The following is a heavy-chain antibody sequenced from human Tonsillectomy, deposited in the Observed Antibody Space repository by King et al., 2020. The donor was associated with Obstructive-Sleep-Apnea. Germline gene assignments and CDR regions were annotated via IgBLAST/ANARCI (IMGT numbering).Heavy chain of an antibody. Sequence: QLVQSRAEVKKPGESLKISCKASGYNFAINWIGWVRQMPGKGLQWMGIIFPADSDTRYSPSFQGRVTLSADKSIGTAYLQWSSLKASDTAMYYCATQGDLLELRDDALDIWGQGTMVTVSS. CDR2: IFPADSDT. D-gene: IGHD1-7*01. CDR3: ATQGDLLELRDDALDI. V-gene: IGHV5-51*01. CDR1: GYNFAINW. J-gene: IGHJ3*02.